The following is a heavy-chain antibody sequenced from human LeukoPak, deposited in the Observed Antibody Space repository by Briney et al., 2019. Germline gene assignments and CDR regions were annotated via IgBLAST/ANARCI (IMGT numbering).Heavy chain of an antibody. D-gene: IGHD4-23*01. CDR1: GFFFRSYE. CDR3: VPLRDYAGNFDAFDI. V-gene: IGHV3-48*03. Sequence: GGSLRLSCAGFGFFFRSYEMNWVRQAPGKGLEWVSYISSSGSTIYYADSVQGRFTISRDNTNNLLYLQMNSLRAEDTAAYYCVPLRDYAGNFDAFDIWGQGTMVTVSS. J-gene: IGHJ3*02. CDR2: ISSSGSTI.